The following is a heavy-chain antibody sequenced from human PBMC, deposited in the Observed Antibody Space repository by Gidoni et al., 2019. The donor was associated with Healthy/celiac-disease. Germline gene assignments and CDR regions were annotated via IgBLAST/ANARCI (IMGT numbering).Heavy chain of an antibody. J-gene: IGHJ3*01. CDR2: ISSSSSYI. CDR3: ARTSVLRGWNYPR. Sequence: EVQLVESGGGLVKPGGSLRLSCAASGFTFSSYSMHWVRQAPGKGLEWVSSISSSSSYIYYADSVKGRFTISRDNAKNSLYLQMNSLRAEDTAVYYCARTSVLRGWNYPRWGQGTMVTVSS. D-gene: IGHD1-7*01. CDR1: GFTFSSYS. V-gene: IGHV3-21*01.